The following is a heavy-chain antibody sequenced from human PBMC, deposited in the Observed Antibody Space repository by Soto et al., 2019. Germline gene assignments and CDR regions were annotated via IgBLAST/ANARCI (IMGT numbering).Heavy chain of an antibody. D-gene: IGHD3-22*01. J-gene: IGHJ4*02. Sequence: SETLSLTCTVSGGSISSSSYYWGWIRQPPGKGLEWIGSIYYSGSTYYNPSLKSRVTISVDTSKNQFSLKLSSVTAADTAVYYCATSKYYYDSSGSSFDYWGQGTLVTVSS. V-gene: IGHV4-39*01. CDR3: ATSKYYYDSSGSSFDY. CDR2: IYYSGST. CDR1: GGSISSSSYY.